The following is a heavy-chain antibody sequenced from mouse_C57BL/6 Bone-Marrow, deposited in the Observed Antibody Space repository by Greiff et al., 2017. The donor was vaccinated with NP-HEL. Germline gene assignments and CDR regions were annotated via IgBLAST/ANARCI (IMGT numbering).Heavy chain of an antibody. CDR2: ISSGSSTI. J-gene: IGHJ1*03. CDR3: ARSPYGSSFYWYFDV. Sequence: VQRVESGGGLVKPGGSLKLSCAASGFTFSDYGMHWVRQAPETGLEWVAYISSGSSTIYYADTVKGRFTISRDNAKTTLFLQMTSLRSEDTAMYYCARSPYGSSFYWYFDVWGTGTTVTVSS. D-gene: IGHD1-1*01. CDR1: GFTFSDYG. V-gene: IGHV5-17*01.